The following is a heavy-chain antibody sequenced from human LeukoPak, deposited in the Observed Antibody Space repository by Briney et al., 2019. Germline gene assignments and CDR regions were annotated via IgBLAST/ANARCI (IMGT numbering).Heavy chain of an antibody. CDR1: GYTFTSYG. Sequence: ASVKVSCKASGYTFTSYGISWVRQAPGQGLEWMGWISAYNGNTNYAQKLQGRVTMTTDTSTSTAYMELRSLRSDDTAVYYCARSLYYYDSSGYLCMGYWGQGTLVTVSS. V-gene: IGHV1-18*01. CDR2: ISAYNGNT. J-gene: IGHJ4*02. D-gene: IGHD3-22*01. CDR3: ARSLYYYDSSGYLCMGY.